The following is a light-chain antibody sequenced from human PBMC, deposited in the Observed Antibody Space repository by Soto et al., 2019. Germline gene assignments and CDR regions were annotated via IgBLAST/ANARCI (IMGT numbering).Light chain of an antibody. CDR3: RSYPSSSTWV. J-gene: IGLJ3*02. Sequence: QSALTQPASVSGSPGQSIAISCTGTSSDVGGYNYVSWYQQHPGKTPNLMIYDVSNRPSGVSNRFSGSKSGNTASLTISGLQAEDEADYYCRSYPSSSTWVFGGGTKLTVL. CDR1: SSDVGGYNY. V-gene: IGLV2-14*01. CDR2: DVS.